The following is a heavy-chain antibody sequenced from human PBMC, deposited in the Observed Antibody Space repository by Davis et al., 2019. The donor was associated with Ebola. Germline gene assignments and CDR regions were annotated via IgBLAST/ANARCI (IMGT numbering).Heavy chain of an antibody. Sequence: ASVKVSCKASGYTLTNYGITWVRQAPGQGLEWMGWISAYTGNTKYAQKVQGRVTMTTDTSTSTAYMELRSLRSDDTAVYYCARDLAVAATGGDFWGQGTLVTVSS. CDR2: ISAYTGNT. J-gene: IGHJ4*02. CDR3: ARDLAVAATGGDF. CDR1: GYTLTNYG. V-gene: IGHV1-18*01. D-gene: IGHD6-19*01.